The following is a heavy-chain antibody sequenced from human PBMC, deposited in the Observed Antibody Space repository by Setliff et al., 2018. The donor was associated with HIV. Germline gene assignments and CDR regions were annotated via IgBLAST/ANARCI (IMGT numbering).Heavy chain of an antibody. CDR2: ISGSGDST. CDR3: AKDYTPTFWEYNWFDV. J-gene: IGHJ5*02. CDR1: GFTFSSNA. V-gene: IGHV3-23*01. Sequence: PGGSLRLSCVASGFTFSSNAMSWVRQAPGKGLEWVSGISGSGDSTFYAHSVKGRFTISRDNSRDTLYLKMNNLRAEDTALYYCAKDYTPTFWEYNWFDVWGQGTQVTVSS. D-gene: IGHD3-16*01.